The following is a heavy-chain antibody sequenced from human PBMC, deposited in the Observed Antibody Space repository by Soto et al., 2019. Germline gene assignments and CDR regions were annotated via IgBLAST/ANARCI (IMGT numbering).Heavy chain of an antibody. J-gene: IGHJ5*02. Sequence: PSETLSLTCTVSGGSIGSSNYYWGWIRQPPGKGLEWIGNIYYSGSTYYNPSLKSRVTISVDTSKNQFSLKLSSVTAADTAVYYCPRADIVVVPAGVGFDPWGQGTLVIVSS. V-gene: IGHV4-39*01. D-gene: IGHD2-2*01. CDR2: IYYSGST. CDR1: GGSIGSSNYY. CDR3: PRADIVVVPAGVGFDP.